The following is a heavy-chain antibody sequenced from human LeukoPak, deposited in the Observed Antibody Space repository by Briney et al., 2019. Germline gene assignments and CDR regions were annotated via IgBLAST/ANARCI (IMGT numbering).Heavy chain of an antibody. D-gene: IGHD4-17*01. CDR3: ARGPNYGDRVDYFDY. Sequence: GRSLRLSCAASGFTVSSNYMNWVRQVPGRGLEWVAHIKQGGNEKHYVDSVEGRFTLSRDASKNSLYLQMSSLRVDDSAVYYCARGPNYGDRVDYFDYWGQGTLVTVSS. CDR2: IKQGGNEK. CDR1: GFTVSSNY. J-gene: IGHJ4*02. V-gene: IGHV3-7*01.